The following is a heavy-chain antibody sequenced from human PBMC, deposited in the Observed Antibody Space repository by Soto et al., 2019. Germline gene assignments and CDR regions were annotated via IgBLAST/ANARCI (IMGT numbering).Heavy chain of an antibody. CDR3: APHVSCSGGSCQYDAFAN. CDR1: EFTVSSHA. J-gene: IGHJ3*02. CDR2: ITADGGT. D-gene: IGHD2-15*01. V-gene: IGHV3-23*01. Sequence: EVQVLESGGGLEQPGGSLRLSCEGSEFTVSSHAMTWIRQAPGKGPEWVSTITADGGTYYADSVKGRFAMSRDTSENTLYLQMNSLGAEDTAAYYCAPHVSCSGGSCQYDAFANRGPGTMVTVSS.